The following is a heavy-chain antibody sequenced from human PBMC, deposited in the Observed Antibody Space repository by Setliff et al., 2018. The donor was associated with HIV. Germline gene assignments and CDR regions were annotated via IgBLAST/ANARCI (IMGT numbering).Heavy chain of an antibody. CDR2: IRSKANNYAT. V-gene: IGHV3-73*01. CDR3: AREPDY. CDR1: GFSNSA. J-gene: IGHJ4*02. Sequence: PGESLKISCAASGFSNSALHWVRQAPGKGLEWVGRIRSKANNYATEYGASVKGRFIISRDDSKNMAYLQMNSLRTEDTAVYYCAREPDYWGQGILVTVSS.